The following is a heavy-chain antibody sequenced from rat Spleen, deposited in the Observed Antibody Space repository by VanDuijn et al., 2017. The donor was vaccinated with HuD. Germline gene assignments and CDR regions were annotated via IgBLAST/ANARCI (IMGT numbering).Heavy chain of an antibody. CDR2: ISYDVGST. J-gene: IGHJ2*01. CDR1: GFTFSDYY. CDR3: VREERGVRD. D-gene: IGHD4-3*01. V-gene: IGHV5-20*01. Sequence: EVQLVESGGGVVQPGRSLKLSCAASGFTFSDYYMSWVRQAPTKGLEWVASISYDVGSTYYRDSVKEKFTISRDNAQNTLYLQMSKLGSEDTAIYYCVREERGVRDGGKGVMVTVSS.